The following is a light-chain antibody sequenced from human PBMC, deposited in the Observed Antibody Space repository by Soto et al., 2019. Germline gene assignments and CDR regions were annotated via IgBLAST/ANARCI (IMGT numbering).Light chain of an antibody. J-gene: IGKJ1*01. CDR1: QSVGRW. Sequence: IQMTPSPATLPASVGDSVTITCRASQSVGRWLAWYQQKPGKAPQVLIYKASDLKSGVPSRFSGSGSGTDFTLTISSLQPDDFATYYCQHFRTFGQGTKV. V-gene: IGKV1-5*03. CDR3: QHFRT. CDR2: KAS.